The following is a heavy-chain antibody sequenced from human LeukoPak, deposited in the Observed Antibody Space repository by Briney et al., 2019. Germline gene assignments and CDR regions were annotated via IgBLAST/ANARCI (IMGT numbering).Heavy chain of an antibody. CDR1: GGSFSGYY. D-gene: IGHD6-19*01. CDR2: INHSGST. CDR3: ARLRWYSSGWRTNWFDP. V-gene: IGHV4-34*01. J-gene: IGHJ5*02. Sequence: SETLSLTCAVYGGSFSGYYWSWIRQPPGKGLEWIGEINHSGSTNYNPSLKSRVTISVDTSKNQFSLKLSSVTAADTAVYYCARLRWYSSGWRTNWFDPWGQGTLVTVSS.